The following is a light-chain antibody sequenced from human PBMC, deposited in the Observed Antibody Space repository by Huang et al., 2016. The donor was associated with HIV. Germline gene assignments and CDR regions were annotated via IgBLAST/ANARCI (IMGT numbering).Light chain of an antibody. CDR1: QSVSRN. J-gene: IGKJ4*01. CDR2: DAS. Sequence: ELALTKSPATLPLSPGERATLPLRANQSVSRNLAWYQQKPGQAPRLRIYDASSRATGIPARFSGSGSGTDFTLTISSLEPEDFAVYYCQQRSNWFLTFGGGTKVEIK. V-gene: IGKV3-11*01. CDR3: QQRSNWFLT.